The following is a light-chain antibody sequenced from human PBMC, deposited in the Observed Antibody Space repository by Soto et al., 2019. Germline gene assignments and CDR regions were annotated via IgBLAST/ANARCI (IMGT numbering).Light chain of an antibody. CDR1: SSDVGGYNY. Sequence: QSVLTQPPSASGSPGQSVTISCTGTSSDVGGYNYVAWYQHHPGKAPKLMIFEVIRRHSGVPDRFSGSKSGNTASLTVSGLQAEDEADYYCSSYAGSNNWVFGGGTKLTVL. J-gene: IGLJ3*02. CDR3: SSYAGSNNWV. V-gene: IGLV2-8*01. CDR2: EVI.